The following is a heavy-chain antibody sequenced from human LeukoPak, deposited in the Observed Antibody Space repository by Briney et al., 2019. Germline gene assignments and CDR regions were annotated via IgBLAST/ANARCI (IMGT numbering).Heavy chain of an antibody. J-gene: IGHJ4*02. CDR2: IYYSGST. V-gene: IGHV4-31*03. D-gene: IGHD6-19*01. CDR3: ARRGEYSSGWYDFDY. CDR1: GGSISSGGYY. Sequence: SQTLSLTCTVSGGSISSGGYYWSWIRQHPGKGLEWIGYIYYSGSTYYNPSLKSRVTISVDTFKNQFSLKLSSVTAADTAVYYCARRGEYSSGWYDFDYWGQGTLVTVSS.